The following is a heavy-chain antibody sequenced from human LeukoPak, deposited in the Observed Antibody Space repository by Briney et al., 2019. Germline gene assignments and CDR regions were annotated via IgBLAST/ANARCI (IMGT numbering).Heavy chain of an antibody. CDR3: ATDTYSSSSATD. Sequence: ASVKVSCKVSGDTLTELSMNWVRQAPGQGLEWMGGFDPEDGETIYAQKFQGRVTMTEDTSTDTAYMELSSLRSEDTAVYCCATDTYSSSSATDWGQGTLVTVSS. CDR2: FDPEDGET. CDR1: GDTLTELS. D-gene: IGHD6-6*01. J-gene: IGHJ4*02. V-gene: IGHV1-24*01.